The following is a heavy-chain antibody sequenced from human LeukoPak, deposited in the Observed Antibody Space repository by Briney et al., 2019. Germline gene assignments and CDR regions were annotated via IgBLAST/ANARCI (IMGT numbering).Heavy chain of an antibody. J-gene: IGHJ1*01. CDR2: IYYSGRT. Sequence: SETLSLTCTVSGGSISSHYWSWIRRSPGKGLEWIGYIYYSGRTNYNPSLKSRATISLDTSKNQFSLKLSSVTAADTAVYYCARLYYDSSGYYFQHWGQGTLVTVSS. CDR1: GGSISSHY. CDR3: ARLYYDSSGYYFQH. D-gene: IGHD3-22*01. V-gene: IGHV4-59*11.